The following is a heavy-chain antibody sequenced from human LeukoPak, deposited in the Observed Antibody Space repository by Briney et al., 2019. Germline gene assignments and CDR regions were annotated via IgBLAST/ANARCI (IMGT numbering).Heavy chain of an antibody. CDR2: FNPSVCST. V-gene: IGHV1-46*01. CDR1: GYTFTIYY. J-gene: IGHJ6*03. D-gene: IGHD3-10*01. CDR3: ARGMVRGVGYYYYYMDV. Sequence: ASVKVSCKASGYTFTIYYMHWVRQSPGQGLEWMGIFNPSVCSTRYAQKFHGRVTMTRDMSTSTVYMELSSLRSEDTAVYYCARGMVRGVGYYYYYMDVWGKGTTVTVSS.